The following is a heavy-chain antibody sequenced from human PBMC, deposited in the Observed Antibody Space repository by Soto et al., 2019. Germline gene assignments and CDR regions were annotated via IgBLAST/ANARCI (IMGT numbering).Heavy chain of an antibody. J-gene: IGHJ6*02. CDR3: ATPLGADYSLRLTGYGMDV. CDR2: MYYSGST. CDR1: GGSISSKNYY. Sequence: QLQLQESGPGLVKPWETLSLTCTVSGGSISSKNYYWAWIRQPPGKGLEWIASMYYSGSTYYNAPLKSRVTTSVDTPKNQFTLKLRFVTAADTAVYYCATPLGADYSLRLTGYGMDVWGQGTTVTVSS. D-gene: IGHD4-4*01. V-gene: IGHV4-39*01.